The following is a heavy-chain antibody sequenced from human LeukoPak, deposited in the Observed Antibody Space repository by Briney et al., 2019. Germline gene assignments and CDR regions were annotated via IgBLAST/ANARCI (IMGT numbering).Heavy chain of an antibody. CDR2: ISWNSGST. CDR1: GFSFDDYA. Sequence: PGRSLRLSCAASGFSFDDYAMHWVRQPPGKGLEWVSGISWNSGSTGYADSVKGRFTVSRDNAKNSLYLQMNSLRAEDTAFYYCAKDRGARYGSGRPNWFDPWGQGTLVTVSS. J-gene: IGHJ5*02. CDR3: AKDRGARYGSGRPNWFDP. V-gene: IGHV3-9*01. D-gene: IGHD3-10*01.